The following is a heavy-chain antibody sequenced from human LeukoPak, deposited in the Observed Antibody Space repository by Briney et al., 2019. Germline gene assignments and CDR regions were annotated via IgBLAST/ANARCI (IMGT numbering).Heavy chain of an antibody. CDR1: GFTFSSYS. Sequence: PGGSLRLXCAASGFTFSSYSMNWVRQAPGKGLEWVSYISSSSRTTYYADSVKGRFTISRDDAKNSLYLQMISLRADDTAVYYCARGSDIPDYWGQGTLVAVSS. V-gene: IGHV3-48*01. CDR2: ISSSSRTT. D-gene: IGHD3-9*01. J-gene: IGHJ4*02. CDR3: ARGSDIPDY.